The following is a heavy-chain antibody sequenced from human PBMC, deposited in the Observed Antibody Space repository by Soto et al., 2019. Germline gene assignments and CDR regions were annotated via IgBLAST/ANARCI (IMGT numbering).Heavy chain of an antibody. CDR2: IYSGGST. Sequence: EVQLVESGGGLIQPGGSQTLSCAASGFTVNSNHMSWVRQAPGKGLEWVSVIYSGGSTYYADSVKGPFSISRDNSKNTLYLQMNSLRAEDTAVYYCAREGKSSTSCNTGCNFDFWGQGTLVTVSS. D-gene: IGHD2-2*01. J-gene: IGHJ4*02. CDR3: AREGKSSTSCNTGCNFDF. V-gene: IGHV3-53*01. CDR1: GFTVNSNH.